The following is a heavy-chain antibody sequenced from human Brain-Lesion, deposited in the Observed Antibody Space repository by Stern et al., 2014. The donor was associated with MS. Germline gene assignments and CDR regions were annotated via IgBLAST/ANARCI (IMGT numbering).Heavy chain of an antibody. CDR1: GGSISSGGYY. CDR2: IFNSGST. D-gene: IGHD2-2*01. V-gene: IGHV4-61*02. CDR3: ARGRVVPGFQYYATDV. Sequence: QVQLQESGPGLVKPSQTLSLSCTVSGGSISSGGYYWSWIRQPAGKGLEWIGRIFNSGSTSYTPSHKSRVTISIDTSKNQFSLRLNSMTAADTAVYYCARGRVVPGFQYYATDVWGQGTTVIVSS. J-gene: IGHJ6*02.